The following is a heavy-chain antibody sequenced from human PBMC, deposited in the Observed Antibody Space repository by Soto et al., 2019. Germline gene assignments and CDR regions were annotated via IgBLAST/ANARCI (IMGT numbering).Heavy chain of an antibody. Sequence: PSETLSLTCTVSGGSVSSGTYYWNWIRQPPGKGLEWVGYIYFGGTTSYNPSLKSRVTISLETSNSQFSLRLSSVTAADTAVYHCARASNKRGYSYGPDFWGQGPLVTVSS. CDR3: ARASNKRGYSYGPDF. D-gene: IGHD5-18*01. CDR2: IYFGGTT. V-gene: IGHV4-61*01. CDR1: GGSVSSGTYY. J-gene: IGHJ4*02.